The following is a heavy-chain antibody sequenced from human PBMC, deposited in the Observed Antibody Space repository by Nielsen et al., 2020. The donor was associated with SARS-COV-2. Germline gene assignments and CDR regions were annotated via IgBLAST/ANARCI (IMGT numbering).Heavy chain of an antibody. CDR3: ARDNWGRMDV. CDR2: IYTDGST. J-gene: IGHJ6*02. CDR1: GFNISSRF. V-gene: IGHV3-66*01. Sequence: GESLKISCGASGFNISSRFMSWVRQAAGKGLDWVSVIYTDGSTSHADSVKGRFTISRDNSKNTLYLQMNSLRAEDTAVYYCARDNWGRMDVWGQGTTVTVSS. D-gene: IGHD7-27*01.